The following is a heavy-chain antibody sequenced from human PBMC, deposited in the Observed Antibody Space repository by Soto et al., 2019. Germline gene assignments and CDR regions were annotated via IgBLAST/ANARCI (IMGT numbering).Heavy chain of an antibody. CDR2: ISTFNGNI. Sequence: QVQLVQSGTEVKTPGASVKVSCKASGYTFTNHGFTWVRQAPGEGLEWMGWISTFNGNINYAQKYRGRVTMTTDTSTDTAYMELRRLRSDDTAVYFCARINYGYFDYWGQGTLVIVS. D-gene: IGHD3-16*01. CDR3: ARINYGYFDY. J-gene: IGHJ4*02. V-gene: IGHV1-18*01. CDR1: GYTFTNHG.